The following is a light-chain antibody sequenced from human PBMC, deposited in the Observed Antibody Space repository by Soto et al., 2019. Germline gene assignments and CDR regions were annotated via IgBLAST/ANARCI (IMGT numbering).Light chain of an antibody. CDR1: NSDIGGYNY. CDR2: DVS. J-gene: IGLJ2*01. V-gene: IGLV2-14*03. CDR3: SSYTSRSTLGV. Sequence: QSALTQPASVSGSPGQSITISCTGTNSDIGGYNYVSWYQQHPGKAPKLMIYDVSNRPSGVSYRFSGSKSGNTASLTISGLQAEDEADYYYSSYTSRSTLGVFGGGTKLTLL.